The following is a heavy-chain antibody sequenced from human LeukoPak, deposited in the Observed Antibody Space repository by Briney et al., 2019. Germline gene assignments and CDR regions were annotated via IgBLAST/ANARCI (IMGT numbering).Heavy chain of an antibody. V-gene: IGHV3-9*01. D-gene: IGHD6-19*01. Sequence: GGSLRLSCAASGFTFDDYAMHWVRQAPGKGLEWVSGISWNSGSIGYADSVKGRFTISRVNAKNSLYLQMNSLRAEDTALYYCAKGASSGIEYWYFDLWGRGTLVTVSS. CDR1: GFTFDDYA. CDR2: ISWNSGSI. J-gene: IGHJ2*01. CDR3: AKGASSGIEYWYFDL.